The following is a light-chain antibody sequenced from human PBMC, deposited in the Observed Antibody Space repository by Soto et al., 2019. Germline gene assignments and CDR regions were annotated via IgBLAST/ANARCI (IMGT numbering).Light chain of an antibody. V-gene: IGKV1-39*01. CDR1: QDIRNY. CDR3: QQSYSTTTT. J-gene: IGKJ5*01. Sequence: DIQMHQSPSSLSASVGDSVTITGQASQDIRNYLNWYQQKRGKAPKVXIYSVSSLQSGVPSRFRGSGSGTDFTLTISSLQPEDFGTYYCQQSYSTTTTFGQGTRLEIK. CDR2: SVS.